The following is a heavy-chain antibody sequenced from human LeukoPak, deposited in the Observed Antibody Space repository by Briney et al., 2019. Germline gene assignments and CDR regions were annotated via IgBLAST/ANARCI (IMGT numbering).Heavy chain of an antibody. CDR2: IFHSGKT. CDR3: ARDRSHNWAYFDY. Sequence: SETLPLTCGVSGYSINQGYYWGWIRQPPGKGLEWIATIFHSGKTYYNPSLKSRVTISVDASKNQFSLQLSSVTAADTAVYFCARDRSHNWAYFDYWGQGILVIVSS. CDR1: GYSINQGYY. J-gene: IGHJ4*02. V-gene: IGHV4-38-2*01. D-gene: IGHD1-20*01.